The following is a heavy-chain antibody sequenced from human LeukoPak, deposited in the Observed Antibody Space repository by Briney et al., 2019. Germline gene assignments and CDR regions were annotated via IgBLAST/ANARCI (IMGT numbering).Heavy chain of an antibody. Sequence: ESLILSCAASGFTVSSNYMNWVRQAPGKGLEWISYISSSTSTIYYADSVKGRFTISRDNAKNSLYLQMNSLRDEDTAVYYCARAQYYDSSGYYYEDYFQHWGQGTLVTVSS. J-gene: IGHJ1*01. D-gene: IGHD3-22*01. CDR2: ISSSTSTI. CDR1: GFTVSSNY. CDR3: ARAQYYDSSGYYYEDYFQH. V-gene: IGHV3-48*02.